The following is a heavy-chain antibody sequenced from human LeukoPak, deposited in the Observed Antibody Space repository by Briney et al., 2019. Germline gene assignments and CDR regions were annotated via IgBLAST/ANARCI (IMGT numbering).Heavy chain of an antibody. Sequence: GASVKVSCKASGGTFSSYAISWVRQAPGQGLEWMGWISAYNGNTNYAQKLQGRVTMTTDTSTSTAYMELRSLRSDDTAVYYCAREASYYDSSGLWYFDLWGRGTLVTVSS. J-gene: IGHJ2*01. D-gene: IGHD3-22*01. CDR1: GGTFSSYA. V-gene: IGHV1-18*01. CDR3: AREASYYDSSGLWYFDL. CDR2: ISAYNGNT.